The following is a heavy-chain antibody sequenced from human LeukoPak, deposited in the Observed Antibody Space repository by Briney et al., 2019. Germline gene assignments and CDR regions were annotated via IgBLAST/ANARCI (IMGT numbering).Heavy chain of an antibody. D-gene: IGHD3-22*01. V-gene: IGHV3-23*01. CDR1: GFTFSSFA. J-gene: IGHJ4*02. Sequence: GGSLRLSCAASGFTFSSFAMTWVRQAPGKRLEWVSLISASGSPTYYADSVRGRFTISRDNSKNTLYLQMNSLRAEDTAVYYCARDIGVGSSGYYGYFDYWGQGTLVTVSS. CDR3: ARDIGVGSSGYYGYFDY. CDR2: ISASGSPT.